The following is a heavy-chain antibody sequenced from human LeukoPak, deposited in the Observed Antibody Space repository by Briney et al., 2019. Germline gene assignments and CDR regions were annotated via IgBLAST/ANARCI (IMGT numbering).Heavy chain of an antibody. D-gene: IGHD4-17*01. CDR1: GGTFSSYA. J-gene: IGHJ5*02. V-gene: IGHV1-69*13. CDR2: IIPIFGTA. CDR3: ARDSDDYGDYFWFDP. Sequence: SVKVSCKASGGTFSSYAISWVRQAPGQGLGWMGGIIPIFGTANYAQKFQGRVTITADESTSTAYMELSSLRSEDTAVYYCARDSDDYGDYFWFDPWGQGTLVTVSS.